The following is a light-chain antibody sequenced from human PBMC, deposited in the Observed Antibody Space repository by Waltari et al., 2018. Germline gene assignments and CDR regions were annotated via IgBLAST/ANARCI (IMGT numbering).Light chain of an antibody. CDR2: DVT. CDR1: SRDIGSYDY. CDR3: SSYASSSAVI. Sequence: QSALTQPASVSGSPGQSITISCTGTSRDIGSYDYSSWYVQYPNTAPRLILFDVTKRPSGVSGRFSGSKSGNAASLTISGLRTEDEADYICSSYASSSAVIFGGGTKVTVL. J-gene: IGLJ2*01. V-gene: IGLV2-14*01.